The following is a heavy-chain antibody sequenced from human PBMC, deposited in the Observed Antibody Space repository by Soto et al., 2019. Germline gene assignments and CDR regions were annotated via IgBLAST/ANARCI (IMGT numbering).Heavy chain of an antibody. CDR3: ARGGRYYYDSSGYLNYFDY. J-gene: IGHJ4*02. Sequence: NPSETLSLTCTVSGGSISSGGYYWSWIRQHPGKGLEWIGYIYYSGSTYYNPSLKSRVTISVDTSKNQFSLKLSSVTAADTAVYYCARGGRYYYDSSGYLNYFDYWGQGTLVTVSS. CDR2: IYYSGST. CDR1: GGSISSGGYY. V-gene: IGHV4-31*03. D-gene: IGHD3-22*01.